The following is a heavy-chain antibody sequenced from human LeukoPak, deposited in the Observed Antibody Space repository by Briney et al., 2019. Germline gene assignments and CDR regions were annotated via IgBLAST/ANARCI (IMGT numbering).Heavy chain of an antibody. Sequence: GRSLRLSCEVSGFDFGKYAIHWVRQAPGRGLEWVGGVSEDGVTEDYAHSVKGRFTISRDTSKNTAYLEMNTLRHDDTAVYFCARDEDYRVLYQPDYWGQGTLVIVSS. J-gene: IGHJ4*02. D-gene: IGHD2-8*01. CDR2: VSEDGVTE. V-gene: IGHV3-30-3*01. CDR1: GFDFGKYA. CDR3: ARDEDYRVLYQPDY.